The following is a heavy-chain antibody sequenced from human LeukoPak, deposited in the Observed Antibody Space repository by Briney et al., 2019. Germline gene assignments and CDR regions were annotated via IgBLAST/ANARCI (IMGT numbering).Heavy chain of an antibody. CDR2: INGSGGST. J-gene: IGHJ4*02. CDR1: GFTFSSYA. Sequence: GGSLRLSCAASGFTFSSYAKSWVRQAPGKGLEWVSAINGSGGSTYYADSVKGRFTISRDNSKNTLYLQMNSLRAEDTAVYYCAKAYYDYVWGSWAFDYWGQGTLVTVSS. D-gene: IGHD3-16*01. V-gene: IGHV3-23*01. CDR3: AKAYYDYVWGSWAFDY.